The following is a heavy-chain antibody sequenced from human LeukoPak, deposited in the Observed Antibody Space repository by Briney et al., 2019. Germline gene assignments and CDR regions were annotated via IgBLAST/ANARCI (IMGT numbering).Heavy chain of an antibody. CDR3: ARENWGGAFDM. Sequence: GGSLRLSCAASGFTFSRSAMTWVRQAPGKGLEWVSGIADNGATYYADSVKGRFIISRDNSNNTLFLQMDSLRAEDTALYYCARENWGGAFDMWGQGTKVIVSS. V-gene: IGHV3-23*01. CDR2: IADNGAT. J-gene: IGHJ3*02. D-gene: IGHD7-27*01. CDR1: GFTFSRSA.